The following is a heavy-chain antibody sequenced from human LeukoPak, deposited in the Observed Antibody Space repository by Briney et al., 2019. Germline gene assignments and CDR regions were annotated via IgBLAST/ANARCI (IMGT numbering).Heavy chain of an antibody. CDR3: AKSPIGRRVDWFDP. CDR1: GFTFSSYA. Sequence: PGGSLRLSCAASGFTFSSYAMSWVRQAPGKGLEWVSAISGSGGSTYYADSVKGRFTISRGNSKNTLYLQMNGLRAEDTAVYYCAKSPIGRRVDWFDPWGQGTLVTVSS. CDR2: ISGSGGST. J-gene: IGHJ5*02. V-gene: IGHV3-23*01. D-gene: IGHD1-26*01.